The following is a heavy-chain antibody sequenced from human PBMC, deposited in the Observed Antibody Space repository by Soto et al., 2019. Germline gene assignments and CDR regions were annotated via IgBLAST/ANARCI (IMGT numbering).Heavy chain of an antibody. CDR2: ISGGGVT. Sequence: GGSLRLSCSDSGFTFSSYAMTWVRQAPGKGLEWVSAISGGGVTYYADSVKGQFTISRDISKNTVYLQMNSLRAEDTATYYCAKWHTYNYDSLAYAGFDCWGPGTQVTVSS. D-gene: IGHD3-22*01. J-gene: IGHJ4*02. CDR1: GFTFSSYA. V-gene: IGHV3-23*01. CDR3: AKWHTYNYDSLAYAGFDC.